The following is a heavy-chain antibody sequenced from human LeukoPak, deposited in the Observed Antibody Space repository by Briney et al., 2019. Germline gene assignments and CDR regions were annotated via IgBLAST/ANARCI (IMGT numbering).Heavy chain of an antibody. CDR1: RFTFSNYW. Sequence: GGSLTLSCAASRFTFSNYWINWVRQAPGKGLEWVANMNEYGSEKYYVDSVRGRFTISRDNAENSLFLHMNSLRVEDTAVYRCARVLYGSRVNVIDSWGPGTLVTVSS. CDR2: MNEYGSEK. V-gene: IGHV3-7*01. CDR3: ARVLYGSRVNVIDS. D-gene: IGHD2-2*01. J-gene: IGHJ4*02.